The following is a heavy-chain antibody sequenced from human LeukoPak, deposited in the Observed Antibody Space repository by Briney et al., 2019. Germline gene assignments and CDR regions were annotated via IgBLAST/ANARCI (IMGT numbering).Heavy chain of an antibody. CDR2: ISSSSSYI. J-gene: IGHJ4*02. CDR1: GFTFSSYA. CDR3: AREAEMATIPFDY. V-gene: IGHV3-21*01. D-gene: IGHD5-24*01. Sequence: KPGGSLRLSCAASGFTFSSYAMSWVRQAPGKGLEWVSSISSSSSYIYYADSVKGRFTISRDNAKNSLYLQMNSLRAEDTAVYYCAREAEMATIPFDYWGQGTLVTVSS.